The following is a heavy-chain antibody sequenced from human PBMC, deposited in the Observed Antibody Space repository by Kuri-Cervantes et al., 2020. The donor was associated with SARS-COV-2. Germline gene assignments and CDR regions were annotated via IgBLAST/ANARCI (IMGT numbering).Heavy chain of an antibody. Sequence: SETLSLTCTVSGGSISGSSYYWSWIRQPAGKGLEWIGRIYTSGSTNYNPSLKSRVTMSVDTSKNQFSLKLSSVTAADTAVYYCARDLPSDYTYYYYYMDVWGKGTTVTVSS. CDR1: GGSISGSSYY. CDR2: IYTSGST. J-gene: IGHJ6*03. V-gene: IGHV4-61*02. CDR3: ARDLPSDYTYYYYYMDV. D-gene: IGHD4/OR15-4a*01.